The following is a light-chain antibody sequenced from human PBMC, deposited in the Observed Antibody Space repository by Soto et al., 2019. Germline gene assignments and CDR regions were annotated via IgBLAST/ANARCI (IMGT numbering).Light chain of an antibody. Sequence: QPVLTQPPSVSGAPGQRVTISCTGSSSNIGAGYDVHWYQQLPGTAPKLLIYANTNRPSGVPDRFSGSKSGTSASLAITGLQTEDEADYYCQSYDSSLSAHVVFGGGTQLTVL. CDR3: QSYDSSLSAHVV. V-gene: IGLV1-40*01. CDR1: SSNIGAGYD. CDR2: ANT. J-gene: IGLJ2*01.